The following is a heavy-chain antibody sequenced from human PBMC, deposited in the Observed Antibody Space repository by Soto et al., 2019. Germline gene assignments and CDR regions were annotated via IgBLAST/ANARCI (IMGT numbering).Heavy chain of an antibody. Sequence: QVQMVESGGGVVQPGRSLRLSCAASGFSFSSYGMHWVRQAPGKGLEWVAIIWYDGSNKYYADFVKGRFTLSRDNSKNTLYLQMNNLRVEDTAVYYCEREGGYGSGSREDYWGQGTLVTVSS. CDR3: EREGGYGSGSREDY. CDR1: GFSFSSYG. V-gene: IGHV3-33*01. J-gene: IGHJ4*02. CDR2: IWYDGSNK. D-gene: IGHD3-10*01.